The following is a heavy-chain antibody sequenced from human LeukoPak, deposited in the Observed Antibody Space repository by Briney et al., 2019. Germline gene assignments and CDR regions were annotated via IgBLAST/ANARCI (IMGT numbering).Heavy chain of an antibody. CDR1: GFTVSGNY. J-gene: IGHJ3*02. D-gene: IGHD1-26*01. CDR3: ARGGSYLSAFDI. V-gene: IGHV3-53*01. Sequence: GGSLRLSCAVSGFTVSGNYMSWVRQAPGKGLEWVSLIYSGGSTFYADSVKGRFTISRDNSKNTLYLQMNSLRAEDTAVYYCARGGSYLSAFDIWGQGTMVTVSS. CDR2: IYSGGST.